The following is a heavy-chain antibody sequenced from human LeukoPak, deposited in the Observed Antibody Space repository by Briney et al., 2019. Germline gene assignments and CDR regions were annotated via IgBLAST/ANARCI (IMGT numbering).Heavy chain of an antibody. CDR1: GFIFSSYG. Sequence: GGSLRLSCAASGFIFSSYGMHWVRQAPGKGLEWVAFIRYDGSKKYYADSVKGRFTISRDNSKNTLYLQMNSLRAEDTAVYYCAKVMDRDIVATIRLGSQYYFDYWGQGTLVTVSS. D-gene: IGHD5-12*01. CDR3: AKVMDRDIVATIRLGSQYYFDY. CDR2: IRYDGSKK. V-gene: IGHV3-30*02. J-gene: IGHJ4*02.